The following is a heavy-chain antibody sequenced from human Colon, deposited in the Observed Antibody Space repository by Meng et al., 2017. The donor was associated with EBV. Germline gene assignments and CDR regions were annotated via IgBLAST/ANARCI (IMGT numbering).Heavy chain of an antibody. D-gene: IGHD1-7*01. CDR3: GRDQGRELINH. J-gene: IGHJ4*02. CDR2: VYHRGDT. V-gene: IGHV4-4*02. Sequence: QVQLQESGTGLVKPSGTRSLTCTVSGDSISSDICWSWVRQPPGKGLEWIGEVYHRGDTNYNPSLKSRVDISVDKSKNQFYLSLFSVTAADTAVYYCGRDQGRELINHWGQGTLVTVSS. CDR1: GDSISSDIC.